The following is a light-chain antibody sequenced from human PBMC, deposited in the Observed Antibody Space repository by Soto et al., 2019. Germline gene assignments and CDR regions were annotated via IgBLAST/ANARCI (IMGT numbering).Light chain of an antibody. V-gene: IGKV3-15*01. CDR1: QSVSSN. CDR2: GAS. J-gene: IGKJ3*01. Sequence: EIVMTQSPATLSVSPGERATLSCRASQSVSSNLAWYQQKPGQAPRLLIYGASTRATGIPARFSGSGSGTEFTLTISSLQSEDSAVYYCQQCGGSPLFSFGPGTRVDI. CDR3: QQCGGSPLFS.